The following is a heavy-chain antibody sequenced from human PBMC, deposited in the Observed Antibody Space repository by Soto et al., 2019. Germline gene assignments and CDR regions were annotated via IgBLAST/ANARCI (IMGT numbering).Heavy chain of an antibody. V-gene: IGHV4-30-2*01. D-gene: IGHD2-21*02. CDR2: IYHSGST. J-gene: IGHJ5*02. CDR1: GGSISSGGYS. CDR3: ARMVVTATEGAYNWFDP. Sequence: PSETLSLTCAVSGGSISSGGYSWSWIRQPPGKGLEWIGYIYHSGSTYYNPSLKSRVTISVDRSKNQFSLQLSSVTAADTAVYYCARMVVTATEGAYNWFDPWGQGTLVTVSS.